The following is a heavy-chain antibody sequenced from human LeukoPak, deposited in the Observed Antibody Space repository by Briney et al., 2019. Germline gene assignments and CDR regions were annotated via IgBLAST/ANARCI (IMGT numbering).Heavy chain of an antibody. J-gene: IGHJ4*02. CDR2: IFPSGGEI. V-gene: IGHV3-23*01. CDR1: GFTFSTFA. Sequence: GGSLRLSCEASGFTFSTFAMIWVRQPPGKGLEWVSSIFPSGGEIHYADSVRGRFTISRDNSKSTLSLQMNSLRAEDTAIYYCATYRQVLLPFESWGQGTLVTVSS. CDR3: ATYRQVLLPFES. D-gene: IGHD2/OR15-2a*01.